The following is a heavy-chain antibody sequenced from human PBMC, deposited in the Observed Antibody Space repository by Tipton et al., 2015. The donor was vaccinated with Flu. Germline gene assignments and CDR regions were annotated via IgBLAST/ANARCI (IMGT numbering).Heavy chain of an antibody. CDR1: GGSISSSSYY. CDR3: ARHPMVRDLLIYGMDV. CDR2: IYYSGST. V-gene: IGHV4-39*01. J-gene: IGHJ6*02. Sequence: TLSLTCTVSGGSISSSSYYWGWIRQPPGKGLEWIGSIYYSGSTYYNPSLKSRVTISVDTSKNQFSLKVSSVTAADTAVYYCARHPMVRDLLIYGMDVWGQGTTVTVSS. D-gene: IGHD3-10*01.